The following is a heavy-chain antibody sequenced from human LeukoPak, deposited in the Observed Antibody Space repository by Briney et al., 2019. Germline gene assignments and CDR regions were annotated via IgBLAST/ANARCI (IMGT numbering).Heavy chain of an antibody. Sequence: PGGSLRLSCAASGFTFSGYAMSWVRQAPGKGLEWVSAISGSGGSTYYADSVKGRFTISRDNSKNTLYLQMNSLRAEDTAVYYCAKIQGEGEKGAESIDYWGQGTLVTVSS. J-gene: IGHJ4*02. V-gene: IGHV3-23*01. D-gene: IGHD1-26*01. CDR2: ISGSGGST. CDR3: AKIQGEGEKGAESIDY. CDR1: GFTFSGYA.